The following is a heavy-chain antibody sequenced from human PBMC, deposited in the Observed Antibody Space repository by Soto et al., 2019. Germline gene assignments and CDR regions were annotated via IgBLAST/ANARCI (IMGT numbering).Heavy chain of an antibody. Sequence: QVQLVQSGAEVKKPGSSVKVSCKASGGSFSTYGITWVRLAPGQGLEWMGGIIPKFGTTNYAQKFRGRVTITADEPTNTAYMELNCLRSEDTAVYFCARELDPYYGGNSLSLDSWGQGTLVTVSS. D-gene: IGHD4-17*01. V-gene: IGHV1-69*13. J-gene: IGHJ4*02. CDR1: GGSFSTYG. CDR2: IIPKFGTT. CDR3: ARELDPYYGGNSLSLDS.